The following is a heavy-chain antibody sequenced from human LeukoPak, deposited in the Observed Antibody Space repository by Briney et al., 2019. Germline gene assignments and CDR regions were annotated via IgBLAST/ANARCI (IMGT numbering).Heavy chain of an antibody. D-gene: IGHD6-19*01. CDR3: ARDKFRFGSGWFGFDY. CDR2: ISAYNGNT. Sequence: ASVKVSCKASGYTFTSYGISWVRQAPGQGLEWMGWISAYNGNTNYAQKLQGRVTMTTDTSTSTAYMELRSLRSDDTAVYYCARDKFRFGSGWFGFDYWGQGTLVTVSS. J-gene: IGHJ4*02. V-gene: IGHV1-18*01. CDR1: GYTFTSYG.